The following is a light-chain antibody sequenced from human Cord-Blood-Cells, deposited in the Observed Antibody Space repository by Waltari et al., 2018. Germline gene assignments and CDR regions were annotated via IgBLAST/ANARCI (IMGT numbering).Light chain of an antibody. CDR1: SSDVGGYLY. V-gene: IGLV2-14*01. J-gene: IGLJ3*02. CDR3: SSYTSSSTWV. CDR2: DVR. Sequence: QSALTQPASVSGSPGQSITISCTGTSSDVGGYLYVSWYQQHPGKVPDLMIYDVRKRPAGVSNRFSGSKSGNTASLTISGLQAEDEADYYCSSYTSSSTWVFGGGTKLTVL.